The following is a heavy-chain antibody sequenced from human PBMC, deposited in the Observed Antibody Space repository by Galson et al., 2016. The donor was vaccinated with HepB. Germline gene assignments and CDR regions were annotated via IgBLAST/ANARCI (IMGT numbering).Heavy chain of an antibody. CDR1: GFASRNYG. Sequence: SLRLSCAASGFASRNYGMHWVRQAPGKGLEWVAADSMDGRRKWYAESVKGRFTISRDNFNNMLFLQMSSLRPDDTAVYFCARRNEYLPPVGCSVDYWGQGTLVSVSS. CDR2: DSMDGRRK. J-gene: IGHJ4*02. V-gene: IGHV3-30*03. CDR3: ARRNEYLPPVGCSVDY. D-gene: IGHD3-10*02.